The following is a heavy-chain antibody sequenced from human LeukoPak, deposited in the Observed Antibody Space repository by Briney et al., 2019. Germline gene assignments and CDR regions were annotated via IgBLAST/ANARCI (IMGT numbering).Heavy chain of an antibody. Sequence: GASVKVSCKASGYTFTGYYMHWVRQAPGQGLEWMGWINPNSGGTNYAQKFQGRVTMTRDTSISTAYMELSRLRSDDTAVYYCARAATPDYGGNDYYYYYYMDVWGKGTTVTVSS. CDR1: GYTFTGYY. J-gene: IGHJ6*03. CDR2: INPNSGGT. CDR3: ARAATPDYGGNDYYYYYYMDV. V-gene: IGHV1-2*02. D-gene: IGHD4-23*01.